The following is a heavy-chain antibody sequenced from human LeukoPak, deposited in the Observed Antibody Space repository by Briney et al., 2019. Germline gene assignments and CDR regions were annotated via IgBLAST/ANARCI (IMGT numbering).Heavy chain of an antibody. CDR3: AKDQGITMVRGVDY. J-gene: IGHJ4*02. CDR1: GFTFSSYG. D-gene: IGHD3-10*01. CDR2: IRYDGSNE. V-gene: IGHV3-30*02. Sequence: GSLRLSCAASGFTFSSYGMHWVRQAPGKGLEWVAFIRYDGSNEYYADSVKGRFTISRDNSKNTLYLQMNSLRAEDTAVYYCAKDQGITMVRGVDYWGQGTLVTVSS.